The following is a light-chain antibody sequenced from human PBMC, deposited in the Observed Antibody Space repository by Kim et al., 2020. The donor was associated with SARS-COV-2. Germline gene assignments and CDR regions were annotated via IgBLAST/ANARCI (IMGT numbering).Light chain of an antibody. CDR2: NAV. Sequence: DIQMTQSPSSLSASVGDRVTITCRASQGINNYLAWFQQKPGKAPKSLIYNAVKLHSGVPSRFSGSGSGTEFTLTINSLQPEDFATYYCQHYLSYPFAFGPGTKVDIK. CDR1: QGINNY. CDR3: QHYLSYPFA. J-gene: IGKJ3*01. V-gene: IGKV1-16*01.